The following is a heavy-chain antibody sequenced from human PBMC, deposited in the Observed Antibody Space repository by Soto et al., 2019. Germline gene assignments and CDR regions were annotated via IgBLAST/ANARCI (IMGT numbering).Heavy chain of an antibody. Sequence: PGGSLRLSCAASGFTFSSYAMSWVRQAPGKGLEWVSAISGSGGSTYYADSVKGRFTISRDNSKNTLYLQMNSLRAEDTAVYYCAKDIGVLLSTPYYFDYWGQGTLVTVSS. CDR1: GFTFSSYA. CDR3: AKDIGVLLSTPYYFDY. D-gene: IGHD3-3*01. V-gene: IGHV3-23*01. CDR2: ISGSGGST. J-gene: IGHJ4*02.